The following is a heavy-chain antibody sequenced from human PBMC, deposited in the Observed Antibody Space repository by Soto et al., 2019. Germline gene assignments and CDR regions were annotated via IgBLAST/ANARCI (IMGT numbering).Heavy chain of an antibody. Sequence: GGSLRLSCAASGFTFSSYWMSWVRQAPGKGLEWVANIKQDGSEKYYVDSVKGRFTISRDNAKNSLYLQMNSLRAEDTAVYYCARDLSWFGELLNGFDYWGQGTLVTVSS. CDR1: GFTFSSYW. V-gene: IGHV3-7*01. J-gene: IGHJ4*02. D-gene: IGHD3-10*01. CDR2: IKQDGSEK. CDR3: ARDLSWFGELLNGFDY.